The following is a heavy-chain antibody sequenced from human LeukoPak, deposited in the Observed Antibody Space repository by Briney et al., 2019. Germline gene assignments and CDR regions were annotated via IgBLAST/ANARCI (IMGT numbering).Heavy chain of an antibody. Sequence: GESLRLSCAASGFTFSNYGMSWVRQAPGKGLEWLANIRQDGSDKQYVDSVKGRFTISRDNAKNSLYLQMNSLSAEDTAVYYCARHSRGSPIDDWGQGTLVTVSS. CDR3: ARHSRGSPIDD. CDR2: IRQDGSDK. V-gene: IGHV3-7*01. CDR1: GFTFSNYG. J-gene: IGHJ4*02. D-gene: IGHD2-15*01.